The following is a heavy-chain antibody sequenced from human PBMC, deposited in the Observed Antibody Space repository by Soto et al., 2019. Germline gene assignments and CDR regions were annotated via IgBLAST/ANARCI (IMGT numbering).Heavy chain of an antibody. V-gene: IGHV3-21*01. CDR2: ISSSSSYI. D-gene: IGHD5-18*01. CDR1: GFTFSSYS. Sequence: GGSLRLSCSASGFTFSSYSMNWVRQAPGKGLEWVSSISSSSSYIYYADSVKGRFTISRDNAKNSLYLQMNSLRAEDTAVYYCARXGTGYSYGYYYYYGMDVWGQGTTVTVSS. J-gene: IGHJ6*02. CDR3: ARXGTGYSYGYYYYYGMDV.